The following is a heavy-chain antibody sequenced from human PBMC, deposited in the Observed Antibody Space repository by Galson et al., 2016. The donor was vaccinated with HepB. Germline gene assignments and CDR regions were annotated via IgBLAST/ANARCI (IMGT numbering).Heavy chain of an antibody. V-gene: IGHV5-51*01. CDR2: IYPGDSDT. CDR1: GYRFSNHW. D-gene: IGHD3-22*01. CDR3: ARRDNYDASGYVGY. Sequence: QSGAEVKKPGESLTISCKGSGYRFSNHWIGWVRQMPGKGLEWMGNIYPGDSDTRYSPSFQGQVTISADKSISTAYLQWSSLRASDSALYYCARRDNYDASGYVGYWGQGTLVTVSS. J-gene: IGHJ4*02.